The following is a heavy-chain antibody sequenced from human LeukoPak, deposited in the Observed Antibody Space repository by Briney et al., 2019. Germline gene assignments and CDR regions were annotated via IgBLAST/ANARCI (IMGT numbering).Heavy chain of an antibody. V-gene: IGHV3-23*01. CDR3: AKGPDSGYSSRFCDC. Sequence: LAGGSLRLSCAASGFTFSSYSMNWVRQAPGRGLEWVSAISGSGGSTYYADSVKGRFTISRDNSKITLYLQMSSLRAEDTAIYYCAKGPDSGYSSRFCDCWGQGTLVTVSS. CDR1: GFTFSSYS. D-gene: IGHD6-13*01. J-gene: IGHJ4*02. CDR2: ISGSGGST.